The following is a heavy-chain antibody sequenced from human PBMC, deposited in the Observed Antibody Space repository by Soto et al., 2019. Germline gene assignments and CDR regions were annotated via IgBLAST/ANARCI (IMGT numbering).Heavy chain of an antibody. V-gene: IGHV4-31*03. D-gene: IGHD3-10*01. J-gene: IGHJ4*02. CDR2: IDYSGST. Sequence: QVQLQESGPGLVKPSQTLSLTCTVSGGSISSGGYYWTWIRQHPGTGLEWIGNIDYSGSTYYNPSLKSRVTMSVNTSKNHFSLKLSSVIAADTAMYYCARVRTGITLVRGVIGTHYFDYWGQGTLVTVSS. CDR1: GGSISSGGYY. CDR3: ARVRTGITLVRGVIGTHYFDY.